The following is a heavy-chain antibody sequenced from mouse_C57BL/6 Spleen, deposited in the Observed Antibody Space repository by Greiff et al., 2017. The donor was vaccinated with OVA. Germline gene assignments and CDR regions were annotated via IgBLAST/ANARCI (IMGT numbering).Heavy chain of an antibody. Sequence: QVQLQQPGAELVMPGASVKLSCKASGYTFTSYWMHWVKQRPGQGLEWIGEIDPSDSYTNYNQKFKGKSTLTVDKSSSTAYMQLSSLTSEDSAVYYCARCHYYCSVYWYFDVWGTGTTVTVSS. D-gene: IGHD1-1*01. CDR2: IDPSDSYT. J-gene: IGHJ1*03. CDR3: ARCHYYCSVYWYFDV. CDR1: GYTFTSYW. V-gene: IGHV1-69*01.